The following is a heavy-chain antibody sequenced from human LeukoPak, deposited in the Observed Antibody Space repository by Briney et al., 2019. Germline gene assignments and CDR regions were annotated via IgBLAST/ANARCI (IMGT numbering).Heavy chain of an antibody. D-gene: IGHD6-19*01. V-gene: IGHV3-74*01. CDR2: INTDGSTT. Sequence: HAGGSLRLSCAASGFTFSGFWMHWVRQAPGKGLVWVSRINTDGSTTTYAGSVKGRFTISRDNAKNTLYLQMNSLRAEDTAVYYCARVFSSGSFDYWGQGTLVTVSS. CDR3: ARVFSSGSFDY. CDR1: GFTFSGFW. J-gene: IGHJ4*02.